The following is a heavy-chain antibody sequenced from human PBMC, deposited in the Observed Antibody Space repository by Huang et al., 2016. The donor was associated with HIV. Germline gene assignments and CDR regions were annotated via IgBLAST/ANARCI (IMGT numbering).Heavy chain of an antibody. Sequence: QLQLQESGPRLLKPSETLSLTCTVSGISISSDIHCWDWLRQSPGKGLEWIGGVYYSGSTCYNPSLASLATVSVFTSKDQFSLQLTSVAATDTAVYYCARRGTGAVRPSVFDFWGRGTLVTVSS. CDR2: VYYSGST. J-gene: IGHJ4*02. CDR3: ARRGTGAVRPSVFDF. D-gene: IGHD3-16*01. CDR1: GISISSDIHC. V-gene: IGHV4-39*01.